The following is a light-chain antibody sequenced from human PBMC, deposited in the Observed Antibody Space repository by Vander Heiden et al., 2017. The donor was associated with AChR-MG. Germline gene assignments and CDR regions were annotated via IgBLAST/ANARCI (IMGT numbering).Light chain of an antibody. Sequence: QSVLTQPPSASGTPGQRVTISCSGSSSNLRSNTVNWYQQLPVTAPKLLIYSNNQRPSGVPDRFSGSKSGTSASLAISGLQSEDEADYYCAAWDDSLNGPGFGGGTKLTGL. V-gene: IGLV1-44*01. CDR2: SNN. J-gene: IGLJ3*02. CDR3: AAWDDSLNGPG. CDR1: SSNLRSNT.